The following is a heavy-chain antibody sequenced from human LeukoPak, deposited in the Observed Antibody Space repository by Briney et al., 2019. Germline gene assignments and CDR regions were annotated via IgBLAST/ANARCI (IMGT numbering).Heavy chain of an antibody. CDR1: GGSISSSNYY. Sequence: PSETLSLTCTVSGGSISSSNYYWGWIRQPPGKGLEWIGSIYYSGSTYYNPSLRSRVTISADTSKNQFSLKLSSVTAADTAVYYCARGRGQNSGYYTPNFDYWGQGTLVTVSS. V-gene: IGHV4-39*07. CDR2: IYYSGST. CDR3: ARGRGQNSGYYTPNFDY. D-gene: IGHD3-22*01. J-gene: IGHJ4*02.